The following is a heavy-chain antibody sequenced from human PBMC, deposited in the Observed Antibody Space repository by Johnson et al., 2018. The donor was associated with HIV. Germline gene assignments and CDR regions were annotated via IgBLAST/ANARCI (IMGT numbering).Heavy chain of an antibody. CDR2: INNDGSST. CDR3: ARDILEYSSSVPDAFDI. Sequence: VQLVEAGGGVVQPGRSLRLPCAAFGFTCSSYWMNWVRQAPGKGLEWVSRINNDGSSTSYADSVKGRFTISRDNSKNTLYLQMNSLRAEDTAVYYCARDILEYSSSVPDAFDIWGQGTMVTVSS. D-gene: IGHD6-6*01. J-gene: IGHJ3*02. V-gene: IGHV3-74*01. CDR1: GFTCSSYW.